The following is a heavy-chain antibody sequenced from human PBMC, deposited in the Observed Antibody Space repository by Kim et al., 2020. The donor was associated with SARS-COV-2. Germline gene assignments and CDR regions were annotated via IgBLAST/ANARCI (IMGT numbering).Heavy chain of an antibody. J-gene: IGHJ4*02. CDR3: ARDPVYDSGGCVDY. D-gene: IGHD3-22*01. CDR2: IKEDGGEE. Sequence: GGSLRLSCAASGFTFSAYWMTWFRQAPGKGLEWVANIKEDGGEEHYVDSVKGRFTISRDNARNSLYLQMNSLRAEDTAVYFCARDPVYDSGGCVDYWGRGTLVTVSS. CDR1: GFTFSAYW. V-gene: IGHV3-7*01.